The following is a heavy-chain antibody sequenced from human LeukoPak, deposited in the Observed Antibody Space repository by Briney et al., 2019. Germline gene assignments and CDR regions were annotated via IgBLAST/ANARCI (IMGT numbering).Heavy chain of an antibody. CDR2: ISWNSGSI. D-gene: IGHD6-6*01. CDR1: GFTFDDYA. CDR3: ARDRSEYSLRGFDP. J-gene: IGHJ5*02. Sequence: AGGSLRLSCAASGFTFDDYAMHWVRQAPGKGLEWVSGISWNSGSIAYGDSVKGRFTISRDNAKNSLYLQMNSLRAEDTALYYCARDRSEYSLRGFDPWGQGTLVTVSS. V-gene: IGHV3-9*01.